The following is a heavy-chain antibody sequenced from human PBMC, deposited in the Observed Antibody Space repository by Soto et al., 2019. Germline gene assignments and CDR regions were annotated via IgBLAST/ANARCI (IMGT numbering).Heavy chain of an antibody. CDR2: IKQDAREK. Sequence: EVQLVESGGGLVQSGGSLRLSCAASGFSFSSYWMTWVRQAPGKGLEWVANIKQDAREKYYVASVKGRFTISRDNGKNLLYHQMDSLTADDTAVYYCAGDGVRNGAYNGWLDPWGQGTLVTVSS. CDR3: AGDGVRNGAYNGWLDP. J-gene: IGHJ5*02. CDR1: GFSFSSYW. D-gene: IGHD3-16*01. V-gene: IGHV3-7*03.